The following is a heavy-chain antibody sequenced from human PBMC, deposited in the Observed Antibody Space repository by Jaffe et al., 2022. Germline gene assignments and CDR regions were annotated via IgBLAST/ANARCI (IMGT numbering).Heavy chain of an antibody. CDR2: IYTSGST. CDR1: GGSISSGSYY. Sequence: QVQLQESGPGLVKPSQTLSLTCTVSGGSISSGSYYWSWIRQPAGKGLEWIGRIYTSGSTNYNPSLKSRVTISVDTSKNQFSLKLSSVTAADTAVYYCATSLPYYYDSSGRGAFDIWGQGTMVTVSS. D-gene: IGHD3-22*01. V-gene: IGHV4-61*02. CDR3: ATSLPYYYDSSGRGAFDI. J-gene: IGHJ3*02.